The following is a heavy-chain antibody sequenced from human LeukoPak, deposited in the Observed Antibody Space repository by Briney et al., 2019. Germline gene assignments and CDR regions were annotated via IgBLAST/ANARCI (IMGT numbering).Heavy chain of an antibody. CDR3: ARDVGRWELLPGTFDP. D-gene: IGHD1-26*01. CDR1: GFTFSSYS. CDR2: ISSSSSYI. Sequence: PGGSLRLSCAASGFTFSSYSMTWVRQAPGKGLEWVSSISSSSSYIYYADSVKGRFTISRDNAKNSLYLQMNSLRAEDTAVYYCARDVGRWELLPGTFDPWGQGTLVAVSS. J-gene: IGHJ5*02. V-gene: IGHV3-21*01.